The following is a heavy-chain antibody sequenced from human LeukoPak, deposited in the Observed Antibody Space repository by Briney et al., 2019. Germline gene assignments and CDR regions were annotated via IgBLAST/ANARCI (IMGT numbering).Heavy chain of an antibody. CDR1: GYTFTSYG. CDR3: ARVIAAAGTWPFSPCYYYYYMDV. J-gene: IGHJ6*03. V-gene: IGHV1-18*01. Sequence: WASVKVSCKASGYTFTSYGISWVRQAPGQGLEWMGWISAYNGNTNYAQKLQGRVTMTTDTSTSTAYMELRSLRSDDTAVYYCARVIAAAGTWPFSPCYYYYYMDVWGKGTTVTVSS. D-gene: IGHD6-13*01. CDR2: ISAYNGNT.